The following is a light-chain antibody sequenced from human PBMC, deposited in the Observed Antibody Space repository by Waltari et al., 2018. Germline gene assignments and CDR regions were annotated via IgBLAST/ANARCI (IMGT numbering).Light chain of an antibody. J-gene: IGKJ4*01. Sequence: DIQMTQSPSTLSASVGDRVTITCRASQSFSSWLAWYQQKPGKAPKLLIYKASSLESGVPSRFSGSGSGTEYTLTISSLQPDDFATYYCQQYNTYSFGGGTKVEIK. CDR2: KAS. CDR1: QSFSSW. V-gene: IGKV1-5*03. CDR3: QQYNTYS.